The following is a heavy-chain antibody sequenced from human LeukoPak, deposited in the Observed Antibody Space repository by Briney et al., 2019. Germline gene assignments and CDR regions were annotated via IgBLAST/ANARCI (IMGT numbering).Heavy chain of an antibody. J-gene: IGHJ2*01. V-gene: IGHV6-1*01. D-gene: IGHD1-14*01. CDR3: ARDPRKNWYFDL. Sequence: SQTLSLTCAISGDTFSSNSAAWNWIRQSPSRGLEWLVRTYYRSKWYNDYAVSVKSRITINPDTSKNQFSLQLNSVTPEDTAVYYCARDPRKNWYFDLWGQGTLVTVSS. CDR2: TYYRSKWYN. CDR1: GDTFSSNSAA.